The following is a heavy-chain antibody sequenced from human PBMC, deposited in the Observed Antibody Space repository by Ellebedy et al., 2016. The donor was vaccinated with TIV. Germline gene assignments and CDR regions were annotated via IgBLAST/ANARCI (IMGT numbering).Heavy chain of an antibody. J-gene: IGHJ5*02. CDR2: SSANGDT. V-gene: IGHV3-23*01. CDR3: AKGVYET. CDR1: GFTFSVYG. Sequence: PGGSLRLSCAASGFTFSVYGINWVRQAPGKGLEWVSLSSANGDTFYADSVKGRFTVSRDNSMNTLHLQMNSLRVEDTARYYCAKGVYETWGQGTQVTVSS. D-gene: IGHD2-8*01.